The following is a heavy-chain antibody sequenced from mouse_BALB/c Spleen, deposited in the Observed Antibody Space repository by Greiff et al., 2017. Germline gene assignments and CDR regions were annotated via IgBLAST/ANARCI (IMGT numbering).Heavy chain of an antibody. CDR1: GFSLTGYG. J-gene: IGHJ3*01. CDR3: ARDEGAYCGSSYWFAY. D-gene: IGHD1-1*01. CDR2: IWGDGST. Sequence: QVQLQESGPGLVAPSQSLSITCTVSGFSLTGYGVNWVRQPPGKGLEWLGMIWGDGSTDYNSALKSRLSISKDNSKSQVFLKMNSLQTDDTARYYCARDEGAYCGSSYWFAYWGQGTLVTVSA. V-gene: IGHV2-6-7*01.